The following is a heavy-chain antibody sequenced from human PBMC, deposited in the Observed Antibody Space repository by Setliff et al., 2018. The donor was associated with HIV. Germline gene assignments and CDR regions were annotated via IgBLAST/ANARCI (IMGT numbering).Heavy chain of an antibody. J-gene: IGHJ6*02. CDR2: INAGNGNT. V-gene: IGHV1-3*01. CDR1: GYTFTTYA. Sequence: GASVKVSCKASGYTFTTYAMHWVRQAPGQRLEWMGWINAGNGNTKYSQKFQGRVTITRDTSASTAYMELSSLRSGDTAVYYCARHGGPYAGGAVYYYYGMDVWGQGTTVTVSS. CDR3: ARHGGPYAGGAVYYYYGMDV. D-gene: IGHD3-16*01.